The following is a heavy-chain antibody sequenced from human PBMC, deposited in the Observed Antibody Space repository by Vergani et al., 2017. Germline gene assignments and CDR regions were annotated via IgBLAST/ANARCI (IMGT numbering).Heavy chain of an antibody. Sequence: QVQLQESGPGLVKPSETLSLTCTVSGGSISSYYWSWIRQPPGKGLEWIGYIYYSGRTNYNPPLKSRVTISVDTSKNQFSLKLSSVTAADTAVYYCAREPYSSSFVRWFDPWGQGTLVTVSS. CDR3: AREPYSSSFVRWFDP. J-gene: IGHJ5*02. D-gene: IGHD6-6*01. V-gene: IGHV4-59*01. CDR2: IYYSGRT. CDR1: GGSISSYY.